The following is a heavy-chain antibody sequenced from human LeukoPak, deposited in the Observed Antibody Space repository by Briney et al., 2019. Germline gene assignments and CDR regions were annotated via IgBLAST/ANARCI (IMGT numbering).Heavy chain of an antibody. Sequence: GGSLRLSCAASGFTFSSYYMTWVRQAPGKGLEWVSTITSSGGSTYYADSVKGRFTISRDNAKSTLYLQMNSLRDEDTAVYYCASQFGDRGGYWGQGTLVTVSS. D-gene: IGHD2-21*01. V-gene: IGHV3-23*01. CDR3: ASQFGDRGGY. CDR1: GFTFSSYY. CDR2: ITSSGGST. J-gene: IGHJ4*02.